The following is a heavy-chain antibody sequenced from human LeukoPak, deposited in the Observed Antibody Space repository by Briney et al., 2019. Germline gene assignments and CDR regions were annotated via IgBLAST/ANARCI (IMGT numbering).Heavy chain of an antibody. CDR2: ISSSGRTI. V-gene: IGHV3-48*04. D-gene: IGHD2-2*01. Sequence: GGSLRLSSAASGLTFDTHSMSWGRQAPGKGVEWISYISSSGRTIYYADSVKRRFTISRDNAKNPLYLPMDSLRAEDTAIYYCTPVYCDTSSCSHYFAHWGQGTLVTVSS. CDR3: TPVYCDTSSCSHYFAH. CDR1: GLTFDTHS. J-gene: IGHJ4*02.